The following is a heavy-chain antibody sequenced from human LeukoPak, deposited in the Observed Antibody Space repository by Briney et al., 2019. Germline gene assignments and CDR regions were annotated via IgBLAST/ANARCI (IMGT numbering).Heavy chain of an antibody. CDR1: GHSFTSYW. D-gene: IGHD2-15*01. V-gene: IGHV5-51*01. J-gene: IGHJ5*02. CDR2: IYPGDSDT. Sequence: GESLQISCKGSGHSFTSYWIGWVRQMPGKGLEWMGIIYPGDSDTRYSPSFQGQVTISADKSISTVYLQWSSLKASDTAMYYCARLRYCSGGSCWWFDPWGQGTLVTVSS. CDR3: ARLRYCSGGSCWWFDP.